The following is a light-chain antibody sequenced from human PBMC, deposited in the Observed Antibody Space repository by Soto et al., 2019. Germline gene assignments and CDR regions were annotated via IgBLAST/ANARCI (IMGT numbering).Light chain of an antibody. V-gene: IGLV1-44*01. CDR2: TTD. CDR1: SSNIGGNV. Sequence: QSVLTQPPSVSGTPGQRVTISCSGSSSNIGGNVVNWYQQLPGTAPRLLMYTTDQRPSGVPDRFAGSKSGTSASLAISGLQSEDYADYSCAAWDDSLNGHVFGNGTKLTVL. J-gene: IGLJ1*01. CDR3: AAWDDSLNGHV.